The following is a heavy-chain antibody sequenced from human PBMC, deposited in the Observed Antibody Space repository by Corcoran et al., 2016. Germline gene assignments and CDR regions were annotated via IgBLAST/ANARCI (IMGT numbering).Heavy chain of an antibody. CDR2: IIPIFGTA. J-gene: IGHJ6*02. D-gene: IGHD6-19*01. CDR1: GGTFSSYA. V-gene: IGHV1-69*01. Sequence: QVQLVQSGAEVKKPGSSVKVSCKASGGTFSSYAISWVRQAPGQGLEWMGGIIPIFGTANYAQKFQGRVTITADESTSTAYMELSSLRSEDTAVYYCASTYSLYTPKYSSGWYDYYYGMDVWGQGTTVTVSS. CDR3: ASTYSLYTPKYSSGWYDYYYGMDV.